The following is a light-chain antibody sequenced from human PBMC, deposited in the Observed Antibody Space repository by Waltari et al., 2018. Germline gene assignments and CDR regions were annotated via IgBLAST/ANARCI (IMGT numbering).Light chain of an antibody. V-gene: IGLV1-44*01. Sequence: QSVLTQPPSASGTPGQRVTISCSGSSSNIGRHTVHCYQQLPGTAPKLLIYIDVQRPAGVPDRFSGSKSGTSAAPAISGLQSEDEADYHCATWDDSLNGWVFGGGTKLTVL. CDR3: ATWDDSLNGWV. CDR1: SSNIGRHT. J-gene: IGLJ3*02. CDR2: IDV.